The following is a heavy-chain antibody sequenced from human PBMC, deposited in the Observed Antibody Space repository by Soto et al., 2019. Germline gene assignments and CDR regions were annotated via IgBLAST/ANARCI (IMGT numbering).Heavy chain of an antibody. CDR3: ARAPFSGYDFRFDP. Sequence: GGSLRLSCAASGFTFSSYWMHWVRQAPGKGLVWVSRINSDGSSTSYADSVKGRFTISRDNAKNTLYLQMNSLRAEDTAVYYCARAPFSGYDFRFDPWGQGSLVTVSS. D-gene: IGHD5-12*01. J-gene: IGHJ5*02. V-gene: IGHV3-74*01. CDR1: GFTFSSYW. CDR2: INSDGSST.